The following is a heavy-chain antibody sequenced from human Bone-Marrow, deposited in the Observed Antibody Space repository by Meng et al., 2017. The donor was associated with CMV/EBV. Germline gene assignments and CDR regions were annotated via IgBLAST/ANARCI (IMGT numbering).Heavy chain of an antibody. D-gene: IGHD3-3*01. CDR1: GFTFSSYW. V-gene: IGHV3-7*01. J-gene: IGHJ5*02. CDR3: ARAAKFAYYDFWSGYYAGWFDP. CDR2: IKQDGSEK. Sequence: GESLKISCAASGFTFSSYWMSWVRQAPGKGLEWVANIKQDGSEKYYVDSVKGRFTISRDNAKNSLYLQMNSLGAEDTAVYYCARAAKFAYYDFWSGYYAGWFDPWGQGTLVTVSS.